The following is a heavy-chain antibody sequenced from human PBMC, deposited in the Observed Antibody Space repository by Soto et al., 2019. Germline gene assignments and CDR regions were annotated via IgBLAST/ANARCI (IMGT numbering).Heavy chain of an antibody. V-gene: IGHV3-23*01. D-gene: IGHD3-10*01. CDR3: ARKVPGSTSRPDYWYFDL. CDR1: GFTFINYA. Sequence: EVQLLESGGGLLQPGGSLRLSCAGSGFTFINYAMNWVRQAPGKGLEWVSTISGGGDAPFFADSVRGRFTISRDNSKNTVTLQMNNLGVDDTAVYFCARKVPGSTSRPDYWYFDLWGRGTLVTVSS. CDR2: ISGGGDAP. J-gene: IGHJ2*01.